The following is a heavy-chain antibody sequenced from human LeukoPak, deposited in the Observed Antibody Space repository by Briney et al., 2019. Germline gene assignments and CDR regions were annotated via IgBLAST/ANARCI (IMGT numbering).Heavy chain of an antibody. CDR1: GGTFSSYA. CDR2: IIPIFGTA. J-gene: IGHJ6*02. V-gene: IGHV1-69*13. CDR3: ARDVGTNVNYYYYYGMDV. D-gene: IGHD1-7*01. Sequence: SVKVSCKASGGTFSSYAISWVRQAPGQGLEWMGGIIPIFGTANYAQKFQGRVTITADESTSTAYMELSSLRSEDTAVYYCARDVGTNVNYYYYYGMDVWGQGTTVTVSS.